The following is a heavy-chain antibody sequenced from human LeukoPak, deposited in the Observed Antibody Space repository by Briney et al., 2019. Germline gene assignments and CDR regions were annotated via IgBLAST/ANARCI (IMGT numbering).Heavy chain of an antibody. D-gene: IGHD3-16*01. J-gene: IGHJ4*02. CDR1: GCSISGYS. Sequence: SETLSLTCTVSGCSISGYSWRWIGQPPAKGQEWVGYITYSGSTNYNPSLKGRLTISLDTSNNQFSLKLSSVTAADTAVYYCARGWGYYDQWGQGTLVTVSS. CDR3: ARGWGYYDQ. V-gene: IGHV4-59*01. CDR2: ITYSGST.